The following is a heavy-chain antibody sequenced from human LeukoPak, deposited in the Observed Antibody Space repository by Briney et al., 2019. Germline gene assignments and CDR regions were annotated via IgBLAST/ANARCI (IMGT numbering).Heavy chain of an antibody. CDR2: ISAYNGNT. V-gene: IGHV1-18*01. CDR1: GYTFTSYG. Sequence: ASVKVSCKASGYTFTSYGISWVRQAPGQGLEWKGWISAYNGNTNYAQKLQGRVTMTTDTSTSTAYMELRSLRSDDTFVYYCARDRSSSWYEGPLNFEYWGQGTLVTVSS. J-gene: IGHJ4*02. D-gene: IGHD6-13*01. CDR3: ARDRSSSWYEGPLNFEY.